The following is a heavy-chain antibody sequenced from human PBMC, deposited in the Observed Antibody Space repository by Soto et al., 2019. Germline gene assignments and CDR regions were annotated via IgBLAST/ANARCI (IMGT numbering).Heavy chain of an antibody. CDR3: ARAFLWIDS. CDR2: ISSSGGTK. V-gene: IGHV3-48*01. D-gene: IGHD2-21*01. CDR1: GFTFSTFS. J-gene: IGHJ4*02. Sequence: EVQLVESGGGLVQPGGSLRLSCSASGFTFSTFSMHWVRQSPGKGLEWISYISSSGGTKYYGDSAEGRFTISRDNAKSLLYLQMNSLSVEDTAIHYCARAFLWIDSWGQGTPVTVSS.